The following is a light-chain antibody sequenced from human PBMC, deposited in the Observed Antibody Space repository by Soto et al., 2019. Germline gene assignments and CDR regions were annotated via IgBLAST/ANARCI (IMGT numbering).Light chain of an antibody. CDR1: QSVRYY. CDR2: GAS. Sequence: EIVLTQSPATLSLSPGERATLSCRASQSVRYYLAWYQQKPGQAPRLLIYGASNRATGIPARFSGSGSGTDFTLTVSSLEPDDFAVYYCQQRSNWPLTFGGGTKVEIK. V-gene: IGKV3-11*01. J-gene: IGKJ4*01. CDR3: QQRSNWPLT.